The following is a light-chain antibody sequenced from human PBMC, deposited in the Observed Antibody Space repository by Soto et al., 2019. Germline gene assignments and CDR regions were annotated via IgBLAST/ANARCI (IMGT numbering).Light chain of an antibody. V-gene: IGKV1-39*01. CDR1: QSISTY. J-gene: IGKJ1*01. CDR3: QQSYRPPRT. CDR2: GAS. Sequence: DIQMTQSPFSLSASVGDRVTITCRASQSISTYLNWYQQKPGKAPELLIYGASSLHSGVPSSFSGSGSGTDFTLTISSLQPEDFAPYFCQQSYRPPRTFGQGTKVEI.